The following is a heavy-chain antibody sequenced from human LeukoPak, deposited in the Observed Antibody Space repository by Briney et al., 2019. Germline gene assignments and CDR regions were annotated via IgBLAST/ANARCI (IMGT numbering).Heavy chain of an antibody. CDR2: IYSGGNT. CDR3: ARDEVATTLDY. D-gene: IGHD5-12*01. J-gene: IGHJ4*02. CDR1: GFTVSSNY. V-gene: IGHV3-66*02. Sequence: GGSLRLSCAASGFTVSSNYMTWVRQAPGEGLEWVSVIYSGGNTYYADSVKGRFTISRDNSKNTLYLQMNSLRAEDTGVYYCARDEVATTLDYWGQGTLVTVSS.